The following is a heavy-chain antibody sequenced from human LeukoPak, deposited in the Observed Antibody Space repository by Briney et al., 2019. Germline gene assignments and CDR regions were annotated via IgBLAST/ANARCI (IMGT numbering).Heavy chain of an antibody. J-gene: IGHJ4*02. CDR3: AREQGSSGWVPDY. Sequence: ASVKVSCKAPGYTFTGYYMHWMRQAPGQGLEWMGIINPSGGSTSYAQKFQGRVTMTRDTSTSTVYMELSSLRSEDTAVYYCAREQGSSGWVPDYWGQGTLVTVSS. CDR1: GYTFTGYY. D-gene: IGHD6-19*01. V-gene: IGHV1-46*01. CDR2: INPSGGST.